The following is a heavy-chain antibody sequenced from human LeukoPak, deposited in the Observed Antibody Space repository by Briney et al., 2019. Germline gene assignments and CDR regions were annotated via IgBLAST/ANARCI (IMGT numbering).Heavy chain of an antibody. CDR3: ARDPGYSYGWRDDAFDI. V-gene: IGHV3-30*03. CDR1: GFTFSSYG. J-gene: IGHJ3*02. D-gene: IGHD5-18*01. Sequence: AGGSLRLSCAASGFTFSSYGMHWVRQAPGKGLEWVAVISYDGSNKYYADSVKGRFTISRDNSKNTLYLQMNSLRAEDTAVYYCARDPGYSYGWRDDAFDIWGQGTMVTVSS. CDR2: ISYDGSNK.